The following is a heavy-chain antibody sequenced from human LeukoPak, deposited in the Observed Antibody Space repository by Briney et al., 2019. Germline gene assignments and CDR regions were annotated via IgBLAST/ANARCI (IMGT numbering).Heavy chain of an antibody. CDR3: ARWVGGSYYDFDY. V-gene: IGHV4-34*01. D-gene: IGHD1-26*01. J-gene: IGHJ4*02. Sequence: PSETLSLTCAVSGGSFSGYYWSWIRQPPGKGLEWIGEINHSGSTNYNPALKSRRTIIVDTSKNQFSLKLSSVTAADTAVHYCARWVGGSYYDFDYWGQGTLVTVSS. CDR2: INHSGST. CDR1: GGSFSGYY.